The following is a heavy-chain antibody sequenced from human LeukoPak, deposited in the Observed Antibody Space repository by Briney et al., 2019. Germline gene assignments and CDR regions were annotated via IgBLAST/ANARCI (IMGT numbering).Heavy chain of an antibody. J-gene: IGHJ4*02. D-gene: IGHD3-22*01. CDR1: GGTFSSYA. V-gene: IGHV1-69*13. Sequence: ASVKVSCKASGGTFSSYAISWVRQAPGQGLEWMGGIIPIFGTANYAQKFQGRVTITADESTSTAHMELSSLRSEDTAVYYCARGRRAYYDSSGYYYEDFDYWGQGTLVTVSS. CDR3: ARGRRAYYDSSGYYYEDFDY. CDR2: IIPIFGTA.